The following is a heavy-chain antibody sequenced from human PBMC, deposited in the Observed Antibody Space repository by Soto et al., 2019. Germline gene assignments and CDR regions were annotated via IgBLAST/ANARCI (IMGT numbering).Heavy chain of an antibody. Sequence: SVKVSCKASGGTFSRNSLTWMRQAPGEGLEWVGGIIPFFGTTDYAQKFQGRVTMTADESTGTAYMELSSLRSDDTAVYYCAREGLLAGIAADEEYFDYWGQGTLVRVSS. J-gene: IGHJ4*02. CDR1: GGTFSRNS. CDR3: AREGLLAGIAADEEYFDY. CDR2: IIPFFGTT. D-gene: IGHD6-13*01. V-gene: IGHV1-69*13.